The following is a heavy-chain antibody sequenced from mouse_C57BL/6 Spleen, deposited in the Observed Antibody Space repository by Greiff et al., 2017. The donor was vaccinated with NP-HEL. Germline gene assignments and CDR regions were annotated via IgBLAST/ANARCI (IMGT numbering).Heavy chain of an antibody. D-gene: IGHD1-1*01. CDR3: ARVGFITTPHWYFDV. J-gene: IGHJ1*03. Sequence: EVQLQQSGPGLVKPSQSLSLTCSVTGYSITSGYYWNWIRQFPGNKLEWMGYISYDGSNNYNPSLKNRISITRDTSKNQFFLKLNSVTTEDTATYYCARVGFITTPHWYFDVWGTGTTVTVSS. CDR2: ISYDGSN. CDR1: GYSITSGYY. V-gene: IGHV3-6*01.